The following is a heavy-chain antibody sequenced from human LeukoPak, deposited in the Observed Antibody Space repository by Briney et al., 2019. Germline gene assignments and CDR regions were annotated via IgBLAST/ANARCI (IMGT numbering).Heavy chain of an antibody. CDR3: ASRVVTPDAFDV. CDR1: GYIFTTYW. Sequence: ESLKISCKASGYIFTTYWIGWVRQMPGKGLEWMGIIFPVDSDTRYSLSFQGQVTISADKSINTAYLQWSSLKASDTAMYYCASRVVTPDAFDVWGLGTVVTVSS. D-gene: IGHD4-23*01. CDR2: IFPVDSDT. J-gene: IGHJ3*01. V-gene: IGHV5-51*01.